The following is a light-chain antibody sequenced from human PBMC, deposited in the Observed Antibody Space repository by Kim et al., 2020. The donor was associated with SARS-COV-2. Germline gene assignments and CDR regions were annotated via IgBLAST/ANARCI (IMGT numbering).Light chain of an antibody. V-gene: IGKV3-15*01. CDR1: QSVSSN. CDR3: EQYNNWPTWT. Sequence: EIVMTQSPATLSLSPGERATLSCRASQSVSSNLAWYQQKPGQAPRLLIYVASTRATGIPARCSGSGSGTEFTLTISSLQSEDFAVYYCEQYNNWPTWTFGQGTKVEIK. CDR2: VAS. J-gene: IGKJ1*01.